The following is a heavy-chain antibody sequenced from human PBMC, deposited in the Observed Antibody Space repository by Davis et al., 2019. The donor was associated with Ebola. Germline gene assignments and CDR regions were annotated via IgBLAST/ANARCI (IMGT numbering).Heavy chain of an antibody. Sequence: PGGSLRLSCAASGFTFNNYGMHWVRQAPGKGLEWVAVIWYDGGNKYYADSVKGRFTISRDNSKNTLYLQMNSLRAEDTAVYYCAKIQRGVWGKGTTVTVSS. CDR3: AKIQRGV. CDR2: IWYDGGNK. V-gene: IGHV3-30*02. D-gene: IGHD3-10*01. CDR1: GFTFNNYG. J-gene: IGHJ6*04.